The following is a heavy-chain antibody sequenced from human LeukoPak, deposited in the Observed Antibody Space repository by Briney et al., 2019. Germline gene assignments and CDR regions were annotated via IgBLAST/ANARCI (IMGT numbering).Heavy chain of an antibody. V-gene: IGHV4-39*01. J-gene: IGHJ4*02. CDR2: IYYSGST. Sequence: PSETLSLTCAVADGSISSSSYYWGWIRQPPGKGLEWIGSIYYSGSTYYNPSLKSRVTISVDTSKNQFSLKLSSVTAADTAVYYCARWWELLVVGYFDYWGQGTLVTVSS. CDR1: DGSISSSSYY. D-gene: IGHD1-26*01. CDR3: ARWWELLVVGYFDY.